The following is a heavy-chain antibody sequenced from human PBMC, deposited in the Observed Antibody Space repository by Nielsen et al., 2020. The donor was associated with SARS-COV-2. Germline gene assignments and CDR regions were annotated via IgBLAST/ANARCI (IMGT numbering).Heavy chain of an antibody. V-gene: IGHV3-21*04. J-gene: IGHJ6*02. CDR3: ARAPGGYSYGNEPDYYYYGMDV. CDR1: GFTFSSYS. D-gene: IGHD5-18*01. Sequence: GESLKISCAASGFTFSSYSMNWVRQAPGKGLEWVSSISSSSSYIYYADSVKGRFTISRDNSKNTLYLQMNSLRAEDTAVYYCARAPGGYSYGNEPDYYYYGMDVWGQGTTVTVSS. CDR2: ISSSSSYI.